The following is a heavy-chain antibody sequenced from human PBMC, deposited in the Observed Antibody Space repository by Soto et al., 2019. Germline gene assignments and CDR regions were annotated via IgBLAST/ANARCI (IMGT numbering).Heavy chain of an antibody. CDR1: GDSIGRFY. V-gene: IGHV4-4*07. CDR2: VYSTGGT. Sequence: SETLSLTCNVSGDSIGRFYWSWIRQSAEKGLEWIGRVYSTGGTAYNPALKGRVTISLDRSNNHVSLEMNSVTAADTAAYFCARDLSGTGLDIWGRGTRVTVSS. J-gene: IGHJ6*02. CDR3: ARDLSGTGLDI. D-gene: IGHD1-26*01.